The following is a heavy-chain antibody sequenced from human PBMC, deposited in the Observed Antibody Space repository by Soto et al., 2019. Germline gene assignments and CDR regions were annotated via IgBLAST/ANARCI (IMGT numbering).Heavy chain of an antibody. CDR1: GFTFSDHY. D-gene: IGHD3-10*01. CDR2: IRDKPNTYTT. CDR3: ARVGSSGSYRHYSFDY. V-gene: IGHV3-72*01. Sequence: EVQLVESGGGLVQPGGSLRLSCAASGFTFSDHYMDWVRQAPGKGLEWVGGIRDKPNTYTTEYAASGKGRFTISRDDSKNSLYLQMNSMKTDDTAVYYCARVGSSGSYRHYSFDYWGQGTLVTVSS. J-gene: IGHJ4*02.